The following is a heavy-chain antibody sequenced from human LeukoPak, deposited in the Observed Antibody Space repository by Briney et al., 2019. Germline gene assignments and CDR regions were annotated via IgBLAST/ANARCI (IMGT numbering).Heavy chain of an antibody. CDR1: GFTFSDYA. V-gene: IGHV3-23*01. J-gene: IGHJ4*02. CDR3: ARGGARQQLVENYFDY. Sequence: GGSLRLSCAASGFTFSDYAMDWVRQAPGKGLEWVSVIRSSGDTTYYADSVKGRFTISRDTSKNTVYLQMNSLRAEDTAVYYCARGGARQQLVENYFDYWGQGTLVTVSS. CDR2: IRSSGDTT. D-gene: IGHD6-13*01.